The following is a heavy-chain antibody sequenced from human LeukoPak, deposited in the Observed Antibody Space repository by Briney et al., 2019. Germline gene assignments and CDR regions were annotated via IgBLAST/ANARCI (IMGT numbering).Heavy chain of an antibody. D-gene: IGHD6-6*01. CDR1: GCSFTRYW. CDR2: IYPGDSET. Sequence: EESLKISCQGSGCSFTRYWIGWVRQLPGKGLEWMGIIYPGDSETRYSPSFQGQVTISADKSFSTAYLQWRSLKASDTAMYYCARWQLANGAFDIWGQGTMVTVSS. V-gene: IGHV5-51*01. CDR3: ARWQLANGAFDI. J-gene: IGHJ3*02.